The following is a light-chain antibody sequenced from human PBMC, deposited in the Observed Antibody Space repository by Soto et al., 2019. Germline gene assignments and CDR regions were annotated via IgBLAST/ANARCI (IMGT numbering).Light chain of an antibody. CDR1: DNDIGRYNY. J-gene: IGLJ3*02. CDR3: SAYTISSTRV. CDR2: EVN. V-gene: IGLV2-14*01. Sequence: QSVLTQPASVSGSPGQSITIFCTGTDNDIGRYNYVSWYQQYPGRAPKLIIYEVNNRPSGISYRFSGSKSGNTASLTISGLQAEDEADYYCSAYTISSTRVFGGGTKLPVL.